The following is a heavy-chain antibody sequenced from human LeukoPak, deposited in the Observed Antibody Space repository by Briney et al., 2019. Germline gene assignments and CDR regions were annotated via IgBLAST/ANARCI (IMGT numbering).Heavy chain of an antibody. D-gene: IGHD6-19*01. CDR2: IKQDGSEK. CDR1: GFTFSSYW. J-gene: IGHJ4*02. CDR3: ASYSSGYFDY. V-gene: IGHV3-7*01. Sequence: PGGSLRLSCAASGFTFSSYWMSWVRQVPRKGLEWVANIKQDGSEKYYVDSVKGRFTISRDNAKNSLYLQMNSLRAEDTAVYYCASYSSGYFDYWGQGTLVTVSS.